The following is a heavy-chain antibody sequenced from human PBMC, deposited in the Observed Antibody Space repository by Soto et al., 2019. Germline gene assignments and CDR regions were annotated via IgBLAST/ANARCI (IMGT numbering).Heavy chain of an antibody. Sequence: GGSLRLSCAASGFTFNDYAMSWVRQAPGKGLEWVSASSGNGISTYYADSVRGRFTISRDNSENPLFLQMNRLRADDTAIYYCTRDAIYMVRGTDNWFDTWGQGTLVTVSS. J-gene: IGHJ5*02. V-gene: IGHV3-23*01. CDR2: SSGNGIST. D-gene: IGHD3-10*01. CDR3: TRDAIYMVRGTDNWFDT. CDR1: GFTFNDYA.